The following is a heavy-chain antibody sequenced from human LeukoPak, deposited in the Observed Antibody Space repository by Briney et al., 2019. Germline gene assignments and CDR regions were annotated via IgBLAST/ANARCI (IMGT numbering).Heavy chain of an antibody. CDR3: ARAMYYYGSGSFYFDN. CDR1: GGSISSYY. CDR2: IYTSGST. V-gene: IGHV4-4*09. D-gene: IGHD3-10*01. J-gene: IGHJ4*02. Sequence: SETLSLTCTVSGGSISSYYWSWIRQPPGKGLEWIGYIYTSGSTNYNPSLKSRVTMSVDTSKNQFSLKLSSVTAADTAVYYRARAMYYYGSGSFYFDNWGQGTLVTVSS.